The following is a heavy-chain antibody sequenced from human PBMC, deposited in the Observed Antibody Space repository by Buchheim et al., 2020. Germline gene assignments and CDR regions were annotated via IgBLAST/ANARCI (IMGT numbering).Heavy chain of an antibody. V-gene: IGHV4-34*12. D-gene: IGHD6-6*01. J-gene: IGHJ6*02. CDR1: GGSLSSYY. CDR2: IIQSGST. Sequence: QVQLQQWGAGLLKPSATLSLTCAVHGGSLSSYYWTWLRQPPGKGLEWFGEIIQSGSTNYNPSLKSRVTISVDTSKNQLSLKLSSVTAADTAVYYCAREGPEYASSGGMDVWGQETT. CDR3: AREGPEYASSGGMDV.